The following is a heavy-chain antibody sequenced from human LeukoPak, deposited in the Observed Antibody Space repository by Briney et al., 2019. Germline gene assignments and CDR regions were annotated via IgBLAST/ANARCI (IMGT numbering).Heavy chain of an antibody. V-gene: IGHV5-51*01. CDR2: IYPDDSDT. Sequence: GESQKISCKGSGYSFTSYWIGWVRQMPGKGLEWMGIIYPDDSDTRYSPSFQGQVTISADKSISTAYLQWSSLKASDTAMYDCARGSYCSSTNCYGGPPGAFDIWGQGTMVTVSS. CDR3: ARGSYCSSTNCYGGPPGAFDI. CDR1: GYSFTSYW. D-gene: IGHD2-2*01. J-gene: IGHJ3*02.